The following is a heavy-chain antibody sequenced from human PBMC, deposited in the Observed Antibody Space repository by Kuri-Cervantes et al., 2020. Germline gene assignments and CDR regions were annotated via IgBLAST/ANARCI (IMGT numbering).Heavy chain of an antibody. D-gene: IGHD4-17*01. V-gene: IGHV1-69*05. CDR1: GGTFSTYT. CDR2: IIPIFGTT. CDR3: ARGNTYGAPDY. Sequence: SVKVSCKASGGTFSTYTISWVRQAPGQGLEWMGGIIPIFGTTNYAQKFQGRVTITTDDSTSTAYMELSSLRSEDTAVYYCARGNTYGAPDYWGQGTLVTVSS. J-gene: IGHJ4*02.